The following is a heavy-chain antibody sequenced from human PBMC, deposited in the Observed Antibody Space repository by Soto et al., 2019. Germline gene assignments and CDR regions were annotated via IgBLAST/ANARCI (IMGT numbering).Heavy chain of an antibody. J-gene: IGHJ6*02. CDR2: IKQDGSEK. V-gene: IGHV3-7*01. CDR1: GFTFSSYW. CDR3: ARRGAYDFWSGYYFSLYYGMDV. Sequence: GGSLRLSCAASGFTFSSYWMSWVRQAPGKGLEWVANIKQDGSEKYYVDSVKGRFTISRDNAKNSLYPQMNSLRAEDTAVYYCARRGAYDFWSGYYFSLYYGMDVWGQGTTVIVSS. D-gene: IGHD3-3*01.